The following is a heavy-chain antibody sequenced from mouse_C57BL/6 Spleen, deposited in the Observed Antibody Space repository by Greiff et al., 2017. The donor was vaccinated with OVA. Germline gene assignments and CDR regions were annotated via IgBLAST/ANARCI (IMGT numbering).Heavy chain of an antibody. D-gene: IGHD1-1*01. V-gene: IGHV6-3*01. CDR1: GFTFSNYW. CDR2: IRLKSDNYAT. CDR3: TCSTTVVADWYCDV. J-gene: IGHJ1*03. Sequence: EVKLVESGGGLVQPGGSMKLSCVASGFTFSNYWMNWVRQSPEKGLEWVAQIRLKSDNYATHYAESVKGRFTISRDDSKSSVYLQMNNLSAEDTGIYYCTCSTTVVADWYCDVWGTGTTVTVSS.